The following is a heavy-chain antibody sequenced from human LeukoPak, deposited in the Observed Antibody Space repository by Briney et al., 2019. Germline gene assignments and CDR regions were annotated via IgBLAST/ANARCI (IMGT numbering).Heavy chain of an antibody. CDR3: AKDGAIVGATYHDY. V-gene: IGHV3-30*18. J-gene: IGHJ4*02. Sequence: GGSLRLSCAGSGFAFSTYGMHWVRQAPGKGLEGVAAISYDGSHKYYEDSVRVRVTISRDNSENTLSLQVNSLRAEDTAVYYCAKDGAIVGATYHDYWGQGTLVTVSS. CDR2: ISYDGSHK. CDR1: GFAFSTYG. D-gene: IGHD1-26*01.